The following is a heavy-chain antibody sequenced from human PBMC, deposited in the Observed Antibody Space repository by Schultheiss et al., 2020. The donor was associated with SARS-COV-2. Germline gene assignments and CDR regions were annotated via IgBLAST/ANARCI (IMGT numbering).Heavy chain of an antibody. CDR2: ISYDGSNK. CDR1: GFTFSSYA. V-gene: IGHV3-30*01. J-gene: IGHJ4*02. Sequence: GGSLRLSCAASGFTFSSYAMHWVRQAPGKGLEWVAVISYDGSNKYYADSVKGRFTISRDNSKNTLYLQMNSLRAEDTAVYYCARDKLLWFGEPSSDYWGQGTLVTVSS. CDR3: ARDKLLWFGEPSSDY. D-gene: IGHD3-10*01.